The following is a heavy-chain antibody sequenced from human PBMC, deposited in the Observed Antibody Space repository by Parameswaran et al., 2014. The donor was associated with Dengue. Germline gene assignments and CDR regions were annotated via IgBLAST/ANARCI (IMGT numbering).Heavy chain of an antibody. Sequence: WVRQAPGQGLQWMGWINPKTGDTNFAQSFQDRVTMTRDTSISTAYMDLRRLRSDDTAVYYCAREDFASGKYFDAYDVWGQGTIVTVSS. V-gene: IGHV1-2*02. J-gene: IGHJ3*01. CDR3: AREDFASGKYFDAYDV. CDR2: INPKTGDT. D-gene: IGHD3-10*01.